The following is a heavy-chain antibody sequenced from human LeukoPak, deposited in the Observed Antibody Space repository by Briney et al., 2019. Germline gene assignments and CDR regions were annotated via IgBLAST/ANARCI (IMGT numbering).Heavy chain of an antibody. D-gene: IGHD1-26*01. Sequence: GGSLRLSCAASGFTFSSYAMSWVRQAPGKGLEWVTAISGSGGSTYYADSVKGRFTISRDNSKNTLYLQMNSLRAEDTAVYYCAKFSGSYYLGGFDYWGQGTLVTVSS. CDR3: AKFSGSYYLGGFDY. J-gene: IGHJ4*02. CDR1: GFTFSSYA. CDR2: ISGSGGST. V-gene: IGHV3-23*01.